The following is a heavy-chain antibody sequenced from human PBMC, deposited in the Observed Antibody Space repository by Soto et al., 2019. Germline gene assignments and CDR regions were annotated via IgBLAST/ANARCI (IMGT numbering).Heavy chain of an antibody. Sequence: QAQLVQSGAEVKKPGSSVKVSCKASGGTFNTYAISWVRQAPGQGLEWVGGILPIFGTVNYAQNLQGRVTITADESTSTAYMELSGLRSEDTAVYYCADSKKQDFGEFWGQGTLVTVSS. CDR3: ADSKKQDFGEF. D-gene: IGHD3-10*01. CDR1: GGTFNTYA. CDR2: ILPIFGTV. J-gene: IGHJ4*02. V-gene: IGHV1-69*12.